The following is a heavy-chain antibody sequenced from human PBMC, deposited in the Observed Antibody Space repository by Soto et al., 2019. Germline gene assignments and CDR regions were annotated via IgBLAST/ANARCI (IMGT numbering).Heavy chain of an antibody. D-gene: IGHD5-18*01. CDR2: IIPIFGTA. CDR3: ARGLRGYSYGYNWFDP. Sequence: SVKVSCKASGGTFSSYAISWVRQAPGQGLEWMGGIIPIFGTANYAQKFQGRVTITADESASTAYMELSSLRSEDTAVYYCARGLRGYSYGYNWFDPWGQGTLVTVSS. V-gene: IGHV1-69*13. CDR1: GGTFSSYA. J-gene: IGHJ5*02.